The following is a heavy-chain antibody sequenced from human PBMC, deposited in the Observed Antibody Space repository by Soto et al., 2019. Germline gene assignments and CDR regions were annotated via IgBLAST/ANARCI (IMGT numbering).Heavy chain of an antibody. D-gene: IGHD2-8*02. CDR2: IQQDGSER. CDR1: GFTFSSYW. J-gene: IGHJ4*02. V-gene: IGHV3-7*03. Sequence: EVQLVESGGGLVQPGGSLRLSCAASGFTFSSYWMGWVHQAPGKGLEWVANIQQDGSERHYVGSVKGRFTISRDNAKNSLYLQMNSLRAEDTAVYYCVESGGAADYWGQGTLVTVSS. CDR3: VESGGAADY.